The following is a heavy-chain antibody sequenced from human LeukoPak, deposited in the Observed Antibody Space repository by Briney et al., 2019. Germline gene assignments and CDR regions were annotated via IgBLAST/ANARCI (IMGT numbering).Heavy chain of an antibody. D-gene: IGHD2-15*01. CDR3: AREADIVVVVAATPHAFDI. Sequence: SVKVSCKASGGTFSSYAISWVRQAPGQGLEWMGGIIPIFGTANCTQKFQGRVTITTDESTSTAYMELSSLRSEDTAVYYCAREADIVVVVAATPHAFDIWGQGTMVTVSS. J-gene: IGHJ3*02. V-gene: IGHV1-69*05. CDR1: GGTFSSYA. CDR2: IIPIFGTA.